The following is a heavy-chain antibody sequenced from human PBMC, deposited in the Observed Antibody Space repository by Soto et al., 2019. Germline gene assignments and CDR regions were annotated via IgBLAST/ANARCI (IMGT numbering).Heavy chain of an antibody. CDR2: ISYDGSNK. V-gene: IGHV3-30-3*01. Sequence: QVQLVESGGGVVQPGRSLRLSCAASGFTFSSYAMHWVRQAPGKGLEWVAVISYDGSNKYYADSVKGRFTISRDNSKNTLYLQMNSLGAEDTAVYYCARTPPRAVADPGYYGMDVWGQGTTVTVSS. J-gene: IGHJ6*02. CDR1: GFTFSSYA. CDR3: ARTPPRAVADPGYYGMDV. D-gene: IGHD6-19*01.